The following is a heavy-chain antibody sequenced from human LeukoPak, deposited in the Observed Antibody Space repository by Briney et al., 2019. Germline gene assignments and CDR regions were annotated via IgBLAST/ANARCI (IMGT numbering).Heavy chain of an antibody. CDR2: IGTAGDT. V-gene: IGHV3-13*01. CDR1: GFTFSSYD. CDR3: ARDPSSSWYDY. D-gene: IGHD6-13*01. J-gene: IGHJ4*02. Sequence: GGSLRLSCAASGFTFSSYDMHWVRQATGEGLEWVSAIGTAGDTYYPGSVKGRFTISRENAKNSLYLQMNSLRDEDTAVYYCARDPSSSWYDYWGQGTLVTVSS.